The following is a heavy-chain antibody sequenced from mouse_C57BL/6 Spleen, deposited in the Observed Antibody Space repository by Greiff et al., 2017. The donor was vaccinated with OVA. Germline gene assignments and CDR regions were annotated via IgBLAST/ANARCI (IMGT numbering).Heavy chain of an antibody. CDR3: AREGGSSWFAY. Sequence: EVKLMESGGGLVKPGGSLKLSCAASGFTFSSYAMSWVRQTPEKRLEWVATISDGGSYTYYPDNVKGRFTISRDNAKNNLYLQMSHLKSEDTAMYYCAREGGSSWFAYWGQGTLVTVSA. CDR2: ISDGGSYT. CDR1: GFTFSSYA. J-gene: IGHJ3*01. V-gene: IGHV5-4*01. D-gene: IGHD1-1*01.